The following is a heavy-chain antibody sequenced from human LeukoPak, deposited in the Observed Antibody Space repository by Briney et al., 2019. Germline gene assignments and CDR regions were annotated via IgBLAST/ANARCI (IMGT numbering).Heavy chain of an antibody. J-gene: IGHJ4*02. CDR3: AKGGVPAALFDY. CDR2: IRYDGSNK. D-gene: IGHD2-2*01. Sequence: GGSPRLSCAASGFTFSSYGMHWVRQAPGKGLEWVAFIRYDGSNKYYADSVKGRFTISRDNSKNTLYLQMNSLRAEDTAVYYCAKGGVPAALFDYWGQGTLVTVSS. V-gene: IGHV3-30*02. CDR1: GFTFSSYG.